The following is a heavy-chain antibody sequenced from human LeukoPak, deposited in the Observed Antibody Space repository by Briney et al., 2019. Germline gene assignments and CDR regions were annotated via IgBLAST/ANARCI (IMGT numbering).Heavy chain of an antibody. CDR1: GFTFSRHW. V-gene: IGHV3-7*03. Sequence: GGSLRLSCAAYGFTFSRHWMTWVRQAPGKGLEWVANIKHDGSEKNYVDSVKGRFTISRDNAKNSLYLQMNSLRAEDTAVYYCATPLDYYDRSDSHQGGDWGQGTLVTVSS. CDR3: ATPLDYYDRSDSHQGGD. CDR2: IKHDGSEK. D-gene: IGHD3-22*01. J-gene: IGHJ4*02.